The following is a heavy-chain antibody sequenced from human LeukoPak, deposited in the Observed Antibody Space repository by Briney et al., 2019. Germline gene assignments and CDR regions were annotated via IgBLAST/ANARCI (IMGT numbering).Heavy chain of an antibody. V-gene: IGHV4-30-4*08. CDR1: GGSISSGDYY. CDR3: ARDRSMVRGAPYYFDY. J-gene: IGHJ4*02. D-gene: IGHD3-10*01. CDR2: IYYSGST. Sequence: SETLSLTCTVSGGSISSGDYYWSWIRQPPGKGLEWIGYIYYSGSTYYNPSLKSRVTISVDTSKNQFSLKLSSVTAADTAVYYCARDRSMVRGAPYYFDYWGQGTLVTVSS.